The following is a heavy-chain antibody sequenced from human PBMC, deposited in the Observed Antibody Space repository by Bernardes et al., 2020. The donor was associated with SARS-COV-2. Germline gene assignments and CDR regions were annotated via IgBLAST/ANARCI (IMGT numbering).Heavy chain of an antibody. V-gene: IGHV4-59*08. CDR2: IYYSGST. D-gene: IGHD2-2*01. CDR3: ARAPGYCSSTSCYYFGFDY. Sequence: LSLTCTVSGGSISSYYWSWIRQPPGKGLKWIGYIYYSGSTNYNPSLKSRVTISVDTSKNQFSLKLSSVTAADTAVYYCARAPGYCSSTSCYYFGFDYWGQGTLVTVSS. J-gene: IGHJ4*02. CDR1: GGSISSYY.